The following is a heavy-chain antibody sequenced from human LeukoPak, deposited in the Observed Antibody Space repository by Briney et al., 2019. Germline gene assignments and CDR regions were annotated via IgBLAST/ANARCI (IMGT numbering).Heavy chain of an antibody. D-gene: IGHD3-22*01. J-gene: IGHJ4*02. CDR1: GGSISSGGYY. V-gene: IGHV4-31*03. Sequence: SQTLSLTCTVSGGSISSGGYYWSWIRQHPGKGLEWIGYIYYSGSTYYNPSLKSRVTISVDTSKNQFSLKLSSVTAADTAVHYCARQGYYDSSGYTSHWGQGTLVTVSS. CDR2: IYYSGST. CDR3: ARQGYYDSSGYTSH.